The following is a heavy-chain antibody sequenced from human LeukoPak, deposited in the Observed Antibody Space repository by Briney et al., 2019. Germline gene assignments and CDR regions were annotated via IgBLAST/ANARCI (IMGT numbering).Heavy chain of an antibody. V-gene: IGHV4-34*01. CDR2: INHSGST. CDR1: GGSFSGYY. Sequence: SETLSLTCAVYGGSFSGYYWSWIRQPPGKGLEWIGEINHSGSTNYSPSLKSRVTISVDTSQNQFSLKLSSVTAADTAVYYCASRRYSSSSKNFDYWGQGTLVTVSS. D-gene: IGHD6-6*01. CDR3: ASRRYSSSSKNFDY. J-gene: IGHJ4*02.